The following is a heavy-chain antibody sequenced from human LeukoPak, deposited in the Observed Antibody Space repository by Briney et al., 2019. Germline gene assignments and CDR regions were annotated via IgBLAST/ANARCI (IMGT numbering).Heavy chain of an antibody. J-gene: IGHJ4*02. D-gene: IGHD2-21*02. CDR1: GGTFNNYA. CDR3: ARDSVLGCGGDCYTHFDY. V-gene: IGHV1-69*04. CDR2: IIPILGIA. Sequence: ASVKVSCTASGGTFNNYAFSWVRQAPGQGLEWMGRIIPILGIANYAQKFQGRVTITADKSTSTAYMELSSLGSEDTAVYYCARDSVLGCGGDCYTHFDYWGQGTLVTVSS.